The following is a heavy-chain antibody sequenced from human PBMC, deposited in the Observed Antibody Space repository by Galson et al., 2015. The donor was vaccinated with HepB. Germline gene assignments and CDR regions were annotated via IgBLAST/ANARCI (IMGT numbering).Heavy chain of an antibody. D-gene: IGHD4-17*01. CDR2: VDWDDDK. Sequence: PALVKPTQTLTLTCTFSGFSPTTRGMRVSWIRQPPGKALEWLARVDWDDDKFYSASLETRLTISKDTSKNQVVLTMANMDPVDTATYYCARIPPDYGDYDGYFDYWGRGTLVTVSS. V-gene: IGHV2-70*04. J-gene: IGHJ4*02. CDR3: ARIPPDYGDYDGYFDY. CDR1: GFSPTTRGMR.